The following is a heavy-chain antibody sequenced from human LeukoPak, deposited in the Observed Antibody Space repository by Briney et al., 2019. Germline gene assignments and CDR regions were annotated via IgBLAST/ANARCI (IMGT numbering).Heavy chain of an antibody. J-gene: IGHJ3*02. V-gene: IGHV3-7*01. D-gene: IGHD6-19*01. CDR3: ARVHSSGFDAFDM. CDR1: GFTFSSYW. CDR2: IKQDGSEK. Sequence: PGGSLRLSCAASGFTFSSYWMSWVRQAPGKGLEWVANIKQDGSEKYYVDSVKGRFTISRDNAKNSLYLQMNSLRAEDTAVYFCARVHSSGFDAFDMWGQGTMVTVSS.